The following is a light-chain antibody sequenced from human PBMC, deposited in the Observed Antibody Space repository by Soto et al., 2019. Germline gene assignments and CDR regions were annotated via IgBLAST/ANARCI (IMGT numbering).Light chain of an antibody. CDR2: DTS. CDR1: QSVSSTY. V-gene: IGKV3-15*01. J-gene: IGKJ5*01. Sequence: EVVMTHSPATLSLSPVERATVSCSAIQSVSSTYLAWYQQKPGQAPRLLIYDTSTRATGIPARFSGSGSGTEFTLTISSLQSEDFAVYYCQQYNNWPPITFGQGTRLEIK. CDR3: QQYNNWPPIT.